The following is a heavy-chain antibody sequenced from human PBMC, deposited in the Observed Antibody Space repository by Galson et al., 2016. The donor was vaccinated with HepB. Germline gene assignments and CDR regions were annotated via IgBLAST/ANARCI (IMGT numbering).Heavy chain of an antibody. CDR3: ARDRTKFSGNYFDY. D-gene: IGHD1-26*01. CDR1: GFTFSDYS. V-gene: IGHV3-21*01. CDR2: IGSSSNYI. J-gene: IGHJ4*02. Sequence: SLRLSCAASGFTFSDYSMSWVRQAPGKGLEWVSSIGSSSNYIFYGDSVKGRLTISRDNAKNSLFLQMNSLRADDTAVYYCARDRTKFSGNYFDYWGQGTLVTVSS.